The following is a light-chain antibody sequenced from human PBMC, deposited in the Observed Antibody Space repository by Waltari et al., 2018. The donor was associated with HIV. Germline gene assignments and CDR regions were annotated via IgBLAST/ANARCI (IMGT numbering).Light chain of an antibody. CDR3: QHYGSSPPYT. J-gene: IGKJ2*01. CDR2: GSS. Sequence: DIVLTQSPDTLSLSPGEGATLSCRASQSVSNRYVVWYQPKPGQAPRLLIYGSSTRATGIPDRFSGSGSGTDFTLTINRLEPEDFAVYYCQHYGSSPPYTFGQGTKLEVK. V-gene: IGKV3-20*01. CDR1: QSVSNRY.